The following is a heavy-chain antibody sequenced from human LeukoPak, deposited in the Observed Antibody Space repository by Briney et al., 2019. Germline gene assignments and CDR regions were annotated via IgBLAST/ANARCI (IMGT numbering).Heavy chain of an antibody. J-gene: IGHJ4*02. CDR3: ARISLSSLNY. CDR2: IYYSGST. V-gene: IGHV4-34*01. CDR1: GGSFSGYY. D-gene: IGHD6-19*01. Sequence: PSETLSLTCAVYGGSFSGYYWSWIRQPPGKGLEWIGSIYYSGSTYYNPSLKSRVTISVDTSKNQFSLKLSSVTAADTAVYYCARISLSSLNYWGQGTLVTVSS.